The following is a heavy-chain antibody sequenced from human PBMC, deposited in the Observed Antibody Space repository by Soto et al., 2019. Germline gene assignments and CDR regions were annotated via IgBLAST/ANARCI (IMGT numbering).Heavy chain of an antibody. CDR3: AKGGRQWLGTSDFHY. CDR2: VSHDGRNT. J-gene: IGHJ4*02. CDR1: GFTFSDYA. Sequence: VQLVESGGGVVQPGRSLRLSCAASGFTFSDYAMHWVRQAPGKGLEWVAVVSHDGRNTHYADSVKGRFTISRDSSKNTVSLEMTSLRAEDTAVSYCAKGGRQWLGTSDFHYWGQGALVTVSS. V-gene: IGHV3-30*18. D-gene: IGHD6-19*01.